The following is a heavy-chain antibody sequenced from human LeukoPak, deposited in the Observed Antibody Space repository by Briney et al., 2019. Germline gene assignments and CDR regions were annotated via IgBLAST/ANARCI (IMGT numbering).Heavy chain of an antibody. D-gene: IGHD3-22*01. V-gene: IGHV3-43*01. Sequence: GGSLRLSCAASGFTFDDYTMHWVRQAPGKGLEWVSLISWDGSSTYYDDSVKGRFTISRDNSKNSLYLQMNSLRTEETAFYYSAKDGVDDRSHLWGFVQHWGQGTLVTVSS. CDR2: ISWDGSST. CDR1: GFTFDDYT. J-gene: IGHJ1*01. CDR3: AKDGVDDRSHLWGFVQH.